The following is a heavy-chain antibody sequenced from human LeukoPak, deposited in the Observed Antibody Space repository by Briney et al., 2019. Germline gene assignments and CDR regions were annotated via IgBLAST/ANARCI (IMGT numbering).Heavy chain of an antibody. J-gene: IGHJ4*02. D-gene: IGHD6-6*01. V-gene: IGHV1-18*04. CDR3: ARASIAARQGGLMDFDY. CDR1: GYTFTAYY. Sequence: ASVKVSCKAYGYTFTAYYLHWVRQAPGQGLEWMGWISAYNGNTNYAQKLQGRVTMTTDTSTSTAYMELRSLRSDDTAVYYCARASIAARQGGLMDFDYWGQGTLVTVSS. CDR2: ISAYNGNT.